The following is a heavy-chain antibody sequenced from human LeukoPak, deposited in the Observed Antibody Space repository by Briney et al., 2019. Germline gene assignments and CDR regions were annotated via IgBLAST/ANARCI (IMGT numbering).Heavy chain of an antibody. CDR2: ISSSSSYI. V-gene: IGHV3-21*01. Sequence: GGSLRLSCAASGFTFSSYSMNWVRQAPGKGLEWVSFISSSSSYIYYADSMKGRFTISRDNAKNSLYLQMNSLRAEDTAVYYCATSNGGPRYWGQGTLVTVSS. CDR1: GFTFSSYS. J-gene: IGHJ4*02. CDR3: ATSNGGPRY. D-gene: IGHD7-27*01.